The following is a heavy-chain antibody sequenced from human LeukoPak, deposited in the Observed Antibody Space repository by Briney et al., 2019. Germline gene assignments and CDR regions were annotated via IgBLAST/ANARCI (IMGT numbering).Heavy chain of an antibody. CDR2: IHYSGST. J-gene: IGHJ4*02. D-gene: IGHD2-21*02. CDR1: GGSISSYY. CDR3: ARGEGQAVSAFDY. Sequence: KPSETLSLTCTVSGGSISSYYWNWIRQPPGKGLEWLGYIHYSGSTKYNPSLEGRVTISLDTAKNQFSLRLSSLTAADTAVYYCARGEGQAVSAFDYWGQGMLVTVSS. V-gene: IGHV4-59*01.